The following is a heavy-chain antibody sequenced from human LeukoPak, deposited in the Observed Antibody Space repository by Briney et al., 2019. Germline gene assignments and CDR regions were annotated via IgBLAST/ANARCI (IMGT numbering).Heavy chain of an antibody. CDR1: GYTFFTYG. V-gene: IGHV1-18*01. Sequence: ASVEVSCKASGYTFFTYGVTWVRQAPGQGLEWMGWISTYNGNTIAQKFQGRVTLTTDTSTSTAYMDLRSLKSVDTAVYYCARQYGDNSGSLDHWGQGTLVTVSS. J-gene: IGHJ4*02. CDR3: ARQYGDNSGSLDH. D-gene: IGHD4-23*01. CDR2: ISTYNGNT.